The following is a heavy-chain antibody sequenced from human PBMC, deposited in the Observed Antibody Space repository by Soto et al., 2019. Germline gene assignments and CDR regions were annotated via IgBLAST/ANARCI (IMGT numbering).Heavy chain of an antibody. V-gene: IGHV3-33*08. Sequence: GRALRLSCAASVFTCSSYGMHWVRQAPGKGLEWVAVIWYDGSNKYYADSVKGRLTISRDNSKNTLYLQMNSLRAEDTAVYYCARHDRGADAFDIWGQGTMVTVSS. D-gene: IGHD1-1*01. CDR2: IWYDGSNK. J-gene: IGHJ3*02. CDR1: VFTCSSYG. CDR3: ARHDRGADAFDI.